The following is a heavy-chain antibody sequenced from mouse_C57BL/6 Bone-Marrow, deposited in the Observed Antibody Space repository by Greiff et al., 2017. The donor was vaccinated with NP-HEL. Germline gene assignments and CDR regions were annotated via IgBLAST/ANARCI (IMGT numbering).Heavy chain of an antibody. Sequence: QVQLQQSGAELVMPGASVKLSCKASGYTFTSYWMHWVKQRPGQGLEWIGEIDPSDSYTNYNQKFKGKSTLTVDKSSSTAYMQLSSLTSEDSAVYYCARDGRYWYFDVWGTGTTVTVSS. V-gene: IGHV1-69*01. J-gene: IGHJ1*03. CDR1: GYTFTSYW. CDR2: IDPSDSYT. CDR3: ARDGRYWYFDV.